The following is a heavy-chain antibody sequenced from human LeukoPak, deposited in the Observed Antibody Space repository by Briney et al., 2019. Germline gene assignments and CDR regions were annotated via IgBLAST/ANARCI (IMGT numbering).Heavy chain of an antibody. CDR2: ISYDGSNK. CDR1: GFTFGDYA. J-gene: IGHJ6*02. CDR3: ARGESYDSSGYYRYYYYGMDV. Sequence: GGSLRLSCTASGFTFGDYAMSWVRQAPGKGLEWVAVISYDGSNKYYADSVKGRFTISRDNSKNTLYLQMNSLRAEDTAVYYCARGESYDSSGYYRYYYYGMDVWGQGTTVTVSS. D-gene: IGHD3-22*01. V-gene: IGHV3-30*04.